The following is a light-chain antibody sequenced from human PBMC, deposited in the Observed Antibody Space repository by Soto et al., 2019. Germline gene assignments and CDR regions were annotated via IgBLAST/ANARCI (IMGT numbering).Light chain of an antibody. V-gene: IGLV2-14*01. CDR2: EVS. Sequence: QSVLTQPASVSGSPGQSITISCTGTSSDVGGYNYVSWYQQHPGKAPKLMIYEVSNRPSGVSNRFSGSKSGNTASLTISGRQAEDEADYSCSSYTSSSTLYVFGTGTKVTVL. CDR1: SSDVGGYNY. J-gene: IGLJ1*01. CDR3: SSYTSSSTLYV.